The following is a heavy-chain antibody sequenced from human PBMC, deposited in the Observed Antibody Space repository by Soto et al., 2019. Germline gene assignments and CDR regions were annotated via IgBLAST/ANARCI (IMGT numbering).Heavy chain of an antibody. CDR1: GFTFSSHA. CDR2: ISGSGSST. V-gene: IGHV3-23*01. J-gene: IGHJ4*02. Sequence: GGSLRLSCAASGFTFSSHAMNWVRQPPGKGLEWVSAISGSGSSTYYADSVKGRFTISRDNSKNTLYLQMNSLRAEDTAVYYCAKVGIVATELRPYWGQGTLVTVSS. CDR3: AKVGIVATELRPY. D-gene: IGHD5-12*01.